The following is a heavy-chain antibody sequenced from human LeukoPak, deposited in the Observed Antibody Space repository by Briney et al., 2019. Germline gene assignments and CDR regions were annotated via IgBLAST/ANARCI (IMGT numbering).Heavy chain of an antibody. V-gene: IGHV1-69*13. Sequence: SVKVSCKASGGTFSSYAISWVRQAPGQGLEWMGGIIPIFGTANYAQKFQGRVTITADESTSTAYMDLSSLRSEDTAVYYCARERFGGIVVVPAAMTSSWFDPWGQGTLVTVSS. D-gene: IGHD2-2*01. J-gene: IGHJ5*02. CDR1: GGTFSSYA. CDR2: IIPIFGTA. CDR3: ARERFGGIVVVPAAMTSSWFDP.